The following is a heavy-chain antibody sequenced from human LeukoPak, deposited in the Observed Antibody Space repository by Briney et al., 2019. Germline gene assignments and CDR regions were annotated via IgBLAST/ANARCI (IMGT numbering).Heavy chain of an antibody. D-gene: IGHD1-26*01. CDR1: GFTFRNYW. CDR3: VRGSNYYFDY. Sequence: GGSLRLSCAASGFTFRNYWMHWVRQAPGKGLVWVSRIDIDGSSTTYADSVKGRFTISRDNAKSTLFLQMNSLRAEDTAVYYCVRGSNYYFDYWGQGTLVTVSS. CDR2: IDIDGSST. J-gene: IGHJ4*02. V-gene: IGHV3-74*01.